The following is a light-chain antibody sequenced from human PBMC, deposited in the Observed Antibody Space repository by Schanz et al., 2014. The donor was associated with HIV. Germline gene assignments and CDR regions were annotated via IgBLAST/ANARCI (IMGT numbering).Light chain of an antibody. Sequence: QSVLTQPPSASGTPGQRVTISCSGSSSNIGSNTVNWYQQLPGTAPKLLIYSNNQRPSGVPDRFSGSKSGNTASLSISGLQAEDEADYYCSSYTSSSPLGVFGTGTKLTVL. CDR2: SNN. J-gene: IGLJ1*01. CDR1: SSNIGSNT. V-gene: IGLV1-44*01. CDR3: SSYTSSSPLGV.